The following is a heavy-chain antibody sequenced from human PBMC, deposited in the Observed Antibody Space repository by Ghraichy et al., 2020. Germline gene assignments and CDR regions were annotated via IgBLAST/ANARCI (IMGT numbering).Heavy chain of an antibody. Sequence: SETLSLTCTVSGGSISGYYWSWIRQPAGEGLEWIGRIYTSGNTNYKPSLKIPVTMSVDTSRNQFSLKLGSVTAADTAMYYCARDLNPLVGATPVWGQGILVTVSS. J-gene: IGHJ4*02. CDR3: ARDLNPLVGATPV. D-gene: IGHD1-26*01. V-gene: IGHV4-4*07. CDR2: IYTSGNT. CDR1: GGSISGYY.